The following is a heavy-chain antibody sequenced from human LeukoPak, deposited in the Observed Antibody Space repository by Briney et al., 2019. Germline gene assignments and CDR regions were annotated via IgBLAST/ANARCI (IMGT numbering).Heavy chain of an antibody. CDR2: MNPNSGNT. V-gene: IGHV1-8*01. CDR3: ARLSPLSGSYDY. J-gene: IGHJ4*02. D-gene: IGHD1-26*01. Sequence: ASVKVSCKASGYTFTSYDINWVRQATGQGLEWMGWMNPNSGNTGYAQKFQGRVTMTRNTSISTAYMELSSLRSEDTAVYYCARLSPLSGSYDYWGQGTLVTVSS. CDR1: GYTFTSYD.